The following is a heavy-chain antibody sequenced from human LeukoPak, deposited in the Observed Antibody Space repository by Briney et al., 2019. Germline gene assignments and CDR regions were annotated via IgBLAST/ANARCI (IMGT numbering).Heavy chain of an antibody. V-gene: IGHV1-18*01. D-gene: IGHD2-2*01. CDR1: GYTFTNYG. CDR3: AFQSPYCSSTSCYLDV. CDR2: ISAYNGNT. J-gene: IGHJ6*04. Sequence: ASVKVSCKASGYTFTNYGISWVRQAPGQGLEWMGWISAYNGNTNYAQKLQGRVTMTTDTSTSTAYMELRSLRSDDTAVYYCAFQSPYCSSTSCYLDVWGKGTTVTVSS.